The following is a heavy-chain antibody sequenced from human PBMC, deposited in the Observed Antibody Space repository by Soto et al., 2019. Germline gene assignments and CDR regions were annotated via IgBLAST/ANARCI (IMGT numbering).Heavy chain of an antibody. CDR2: IGPESGAT. V-gene: IGHV1-2*02. CDR1: PYTFTGHY. D-gene: IGHD1-26*01. CDR3: GRGRSGQIVVFY. J-gene: IGHJ4*02. Sequence: SVKVSCKATPYTFTGHYIHWVRQAPEQGPEWMGEIGPESGATRYAQKFQGRVTMTRDTSITTVYMELKDLSPDDTAVYYCGRGRSGQIVVFYWGQGTQVTVYS.